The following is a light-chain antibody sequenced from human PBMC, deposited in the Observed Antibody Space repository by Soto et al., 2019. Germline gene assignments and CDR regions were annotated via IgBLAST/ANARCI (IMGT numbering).Light chain of an antibody. J-gene: IGLJ1*01. CDR3: SSYAGSNNFV. Sequence: QSALTQPPSASGSPGQSVTISCTGTSSDVGGYNYVSWYQQHPGKAPKLMIYEVSKRPSGVPDRFSGSKSGNTASLTDSGLQAEDEGDYYCSSYAGSNNFVFGTGTKVTVL. CDR2: EVS. V-gene: IGLV2-8*01. CDR1: SSDVGGYNY.